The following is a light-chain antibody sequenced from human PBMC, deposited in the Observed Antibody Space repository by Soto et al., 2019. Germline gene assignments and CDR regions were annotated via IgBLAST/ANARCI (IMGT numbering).Light chain of an antibody. Sequence: QSVLTQPRSVSGSPGQSVTISCAGTSRDVGAYDSVSWYQQHPGKAPKLIIYDVTQRPSGVPDRFSGSKSANSASLTVSGLQPDDEADYFCCSYAGNYAVVFGGGTKLTVL. V-gene: IGLV2-11*01. CDR2: DVT. CDR1: SRDVGAYDS. J-gene: IGLJ2*01. CDR3: CSYAGNYAVV.